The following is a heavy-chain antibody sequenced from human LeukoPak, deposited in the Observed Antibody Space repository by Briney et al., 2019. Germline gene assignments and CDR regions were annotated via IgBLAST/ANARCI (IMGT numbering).Heavy chain of an antibody. J-gene: IGHJ4*02. CDR1: GYTFTSYD. D-gene: IGHD2-15*01. CDR3: ATTGGSNDY. Sequence: ASVKVSCKASGYTFTSYDINWVRQATGQGLEWMGWMNPNSGNTGYAQKFQGRVTITADKSTSTAYMELSSLRSEDTAVYYCATTGGSNDYWGQGTLVTVSS. V-gene: IGHV1-8*01. CDR2: MNPNSGNT.